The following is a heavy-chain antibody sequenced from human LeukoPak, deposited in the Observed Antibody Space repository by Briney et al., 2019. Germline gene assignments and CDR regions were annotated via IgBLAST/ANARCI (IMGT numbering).Heavy chain of an antibody. D-gene: IGHD3-10*01. CDR2: ISAYNGNT. CDR3: ARAIYGSGGYYDNWFDP. J-gene: IGHJ5*02. Sequence: ASVKVSCKASGYTFTSYGISWVRQAPGQGLEWMGWISAYNGNTNYAQKLQGRVTMTTDTSTGTAYMELRSLRSDDTAVYYCARAIYGSGGYYDNWFDPWGQGTLVTVSS. CDR1: GYTFTSYG. V-gene: IGHV1-18*04.